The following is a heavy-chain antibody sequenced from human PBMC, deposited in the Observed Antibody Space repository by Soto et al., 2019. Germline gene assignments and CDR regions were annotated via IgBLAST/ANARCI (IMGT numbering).Heavy chain of an antibody. J-gene: IGHJ5*02. CDR1: GGSISSSSYY. V-gene: IGHV4-39*07. D-gene: IGHD6-13*01. CDR3: ALCIAAAGTWWFDP. CDR2: IYYTGST. Sequence: SETLSLTCTVSGGSISSSSYYWGWIRQPPGKGLEWIGSIYYTGSTDYNPSLKSRVTMSVDTSKNQFSLKLGSVTAADTAVYYCALCIAAAGTWWFDPWGQGTLVTVSS.